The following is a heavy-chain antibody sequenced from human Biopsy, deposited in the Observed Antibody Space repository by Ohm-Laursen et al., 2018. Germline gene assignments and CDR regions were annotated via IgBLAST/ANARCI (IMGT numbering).Heavy chain of an antibody. CDR3: AKAGQTSGEYVVPRHFDS. CDR2: IVPLFETT. J-gene: IGHJ4*02. CDR1: GGTFSHYA. D-gene: IGHD2-15*01. V-gene: IGHV1-69*06. Sequence: SSVKVSCKASGGTFSHYAVSWVRQVPGQGFEWMGGIVPLFETTDSAQKFQGRVTITADRSTTTAYIELSGLTSEDTAIYYCAKAGQTSGEYVVPRHFDSWGQGTRVTVSS.